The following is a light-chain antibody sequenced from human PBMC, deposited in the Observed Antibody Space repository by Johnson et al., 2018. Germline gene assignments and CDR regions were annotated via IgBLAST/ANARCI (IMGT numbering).Light chain of an antibody. CDR2: ENN. Sequence: QSVLTQPPSVSAAPGQKVTISCSGSSSNIGNNYVSWYQQLPGTAPKLLIYENNKRPSGIPDRFSGSKSGTSATLGITVLQTGDEADYYCGTWDSSLSAENVFGTGTKVTVL. CDR1: SSNIGNNY. V-gene: IGLV1-51*02. J-gene: IGLJ1*01. CDR3: GTWDSSLSAENV.